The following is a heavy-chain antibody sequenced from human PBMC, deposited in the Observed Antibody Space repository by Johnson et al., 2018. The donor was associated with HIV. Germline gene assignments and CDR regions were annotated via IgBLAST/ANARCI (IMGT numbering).Heavy chain of an antibody. D-gene: IGHD1-26*01. V-gene: IGHV3-30*04. J-gene: IGHJ3*02. CDR1: GFTFSNYA. Sequence: QVQLVESGGGVVQPGRSLRLSCAASGFTFSNYAMHWVRQAPGKGLEWVAVISFDGNLKKYADSVKGRFTISRDNSKNTLYLQMNSLRAEDTAVYYCAKALGWELSIWGQGTMVTVSS. CDR3: AKALGWELSI. CDR2: ISFDGNLK.